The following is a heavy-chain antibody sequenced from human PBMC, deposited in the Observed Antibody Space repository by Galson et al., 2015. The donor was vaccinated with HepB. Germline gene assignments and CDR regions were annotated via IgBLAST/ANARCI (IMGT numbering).Heavy chain of an antibody. CDR2: TSDGGAGT. Sequence: SLRLSCAASGFTFSTYAMSWVRQAPGKGLEWISATSDGGAGTAYADSVRGRFTISRDNSKNTLYLQLNSLRVEDSAIYYCAKPLYDNSGWIYYYGDWGPGTLVTVSS. D-gene: IGHD3-22*01. CDR1: GFTFSTYA. J-gene: IGHJ4*02. CDR3: AKPLYDNSGWIYYYGD. V-gene: IGHV3-23*01.